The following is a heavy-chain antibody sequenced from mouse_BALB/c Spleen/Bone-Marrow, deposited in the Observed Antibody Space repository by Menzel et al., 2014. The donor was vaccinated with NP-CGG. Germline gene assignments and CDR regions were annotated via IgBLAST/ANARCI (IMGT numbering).Heavy chain of an antibody. CDR3: ARGGGSSYSYAMDY. J-gene: IGHJ4*01. CDR2: ISYSGST. D-gene: IGHD1-1*01. V-gene: IGHV3-8*02. CDR1: GDSITSGY. Sequence: VQLKESGPSLVKPSQTLSLTCSVTGDSITSGYWNWIRKFPGNKLEYMGYISYSGSTYYNPSLKSRISITRDTSKNQYYLQLNSVTTEDTATYYCARGGGSSYSYAMDYWGQGTSVTVSS.